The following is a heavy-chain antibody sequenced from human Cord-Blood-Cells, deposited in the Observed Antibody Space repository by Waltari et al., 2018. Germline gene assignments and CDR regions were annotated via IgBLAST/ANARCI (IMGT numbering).Heavy chain of an antibody. CDR2: IYHSGST. CDR1: GGSISSGGYS. CDR3: ARVGFVGGYFDY. J-gene: IGHJ4*02. V-gene: IGHV4-30-2*01. Sequence: QLQLQESGSGLVKPSQTLSLTCAVSGGSISSGGYSWSWIRQPPGKGLEWIGYIYHSGSTYYNPALKIRVTISVDRSKNQFSLKRSSVTAADTAVYYCARVGFVGGYFDYWGQGTLVTVSS. D-gene: IGHD2-15*01.